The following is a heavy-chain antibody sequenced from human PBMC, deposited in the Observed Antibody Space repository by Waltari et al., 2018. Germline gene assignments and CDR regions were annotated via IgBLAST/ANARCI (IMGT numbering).Heavy chain of an antibody. D-gene: IGHD1-7*01. CDR2: IDTSGST. CDR3: ARVGGVTGTAYYFDY. CDR1: GGSISSGSYY. V-gene: IGHV4-61*02. J-gene: IGHJ4*02. Sequence: QVQLQESGPGLVKPSQTLSLTCTASGGSISSGSYYWSWIRQPAGKGLEWIGRIDTSGSTNYIPSLKSPVTIAVDTSKNQFSLKLSSVTAADAAVYYCARVGGVTGTAYYFDYWGQGTLVTVSS.